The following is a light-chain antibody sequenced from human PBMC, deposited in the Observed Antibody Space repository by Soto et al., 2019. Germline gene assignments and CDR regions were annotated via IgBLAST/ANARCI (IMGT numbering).Light chain of an antibody. CDR3: SSFTGSSYV. Sequence: QSALTQPASVSGSPGQSITISCTGTSSDVGNNNYVSWYQHNPGRAPKVMICDVTNRPSGVSNRFSGSKSGNTASLTISGLQAEYEADYYCSSFTGSSYVFGTGTKLTLL. CDR2: DVT. J-gene: IGLJ1*01. V-gene: IGLV2-14*03. CDR1: SSDVGNNNY.